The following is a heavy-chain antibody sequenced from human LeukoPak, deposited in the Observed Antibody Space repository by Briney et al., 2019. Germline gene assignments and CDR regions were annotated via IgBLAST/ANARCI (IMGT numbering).Heavy chain of an antibody. D-gene: IGHD5-18*01. J-gene: IGHJ4*02. Sequence: GGSLRLSCAASGFTFTSYAMSWVRQAPGKGLEWVSLINSGDRTYYADSVKGRFTISRDNAKDSLYLQMSSLRAEDTAVYYCARDSGYSYADDYWGQGTLVTVSS. V-gene: IGHV3-23*01. CDR2: INSGDRT. CDR3: ARDSGYSYADDY. CDR1: GFTFTSYA.